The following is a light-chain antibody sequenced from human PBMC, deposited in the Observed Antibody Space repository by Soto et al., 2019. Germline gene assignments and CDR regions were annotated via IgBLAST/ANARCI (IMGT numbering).Light chain of an antibody. CDR3: QQYSSSRT. V-gene: IGKV3-20*01. Sequence: EIVLTQSPGTLSLSPGERATLSCRASQSVSNNYLAWYQQKPGQAPRXLIYGGSSRATGIPVRFSGSGSETDFTLTITRLEPEDFAMYYCQQYSSSRTFGQGTKVDIK. CDR2: GGS. J-gene: IGKJ1*01. CDR1: QSVSNNY.